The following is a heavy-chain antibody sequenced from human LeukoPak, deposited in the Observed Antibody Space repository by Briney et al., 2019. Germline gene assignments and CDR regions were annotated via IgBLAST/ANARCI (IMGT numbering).Heavy chain of an antibody. CDR3: ARGCPVFGAAAIPVDY. Sequence: APVKSDGKPSGYTLKIYAMNWVRQAPGQGLEWMGWINTNTGNPTYAQGFTGQFVFSLDTSVSTAYLQISSLKAEDTAVYYCARGCPVFGAAAIPVDYWGQGTLVTVSS. J-gene: IGHJ4*02. V-gene: IGHV7-4-1*02. CDR2: INTNTGNP. D-gene: IGHD2-2*02. CDR1: GYTLKIYA.